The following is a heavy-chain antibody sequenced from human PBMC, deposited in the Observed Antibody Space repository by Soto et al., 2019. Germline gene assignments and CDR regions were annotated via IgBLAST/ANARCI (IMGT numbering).Heavy chain of an antibody. V-gene: IGHV4-34*01. CDR1: GGSFSGYY. Sequence: QVQLQQWGAGLLKPSETLSLTCAVYGGSFSGYYWSWIRQPPGKGLEWIGEINHSGSTNYNPSLKSRVTISVDTSKNQFSLKLSSVTAADTAVYYCARTPLGLRYSYGSGPFDYWGQGTLVTVSS. D-gene: IGHD5-18*01. CDR2: INHSGST. J-gene: IGHJ4*02. CDR3: ARTPLGLRYSYGSGPFDY.